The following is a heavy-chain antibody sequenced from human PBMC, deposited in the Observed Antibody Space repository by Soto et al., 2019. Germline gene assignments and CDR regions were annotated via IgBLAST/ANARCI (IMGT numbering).Heavy chain of an antibody. D-gene: IGHD1-26*01. CDR1: GFTFSSYG. Sequence: QVQLVESGGGVVQPGRSLRLSCAASGFTFSSYGMHWARQAPGKGLEWVAVISYDGSNKYYADSVKGRFTISRDNSKNTLYLQMNSLRAEDTAVYYCAKDKGIVGATPHYWGQGTLVTVSS. CDR2: ISYDGSNK. V-gene: IGHV3-30*18. J-gene: IGHJ4*02. CDR3: AKDKGIVGATPHY.